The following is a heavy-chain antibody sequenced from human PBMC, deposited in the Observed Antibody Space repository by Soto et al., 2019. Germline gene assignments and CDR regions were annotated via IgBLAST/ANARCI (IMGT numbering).Heavy chain of an antibody. CDR2: ISGSGGRS. D-gene: IGHD3-16*01. J-gene: IGHJ4*02. CDR1: GFTFSNYA. V-gene: IGHV3-23*01. CDR3: AKAYFVWSSEQPYYFDS. Sequence: EVQLLDSGGGLGQPGGSLRLSCAASGFTFSNYAMTWVRQGPGKGLEWVSGISGSGGRSYYADSVKGRFTISRDNSKSTLYLQMNSLRAEDTAVYYCAKAYFVWSSEQPYYFDSWGQGTLVTVSS.